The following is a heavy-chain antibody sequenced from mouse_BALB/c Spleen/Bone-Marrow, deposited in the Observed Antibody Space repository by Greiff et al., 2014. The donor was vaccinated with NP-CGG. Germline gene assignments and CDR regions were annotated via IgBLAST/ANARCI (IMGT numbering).Heavy chain of an antibody. CDR3: ARAGRYDGNFEY. V-gene: IGHV5-9-3*01. J-gene: IGHJ2*01. Sequence: DVQLVESGGGLVKPGGSLKLSCAASGFTFSSCAMSWVRQTPEKRLEWVATISSGGSYTYCLDSVKGRFTISRDNAKNTLYLQMSSLRSKDTAMYYCARAGRYDGNFEYWGQGTTLTVSS. CDR1: GFTFSSCA. D-gene: IGHD2-14*01. CDR2: ISSGGSYT.